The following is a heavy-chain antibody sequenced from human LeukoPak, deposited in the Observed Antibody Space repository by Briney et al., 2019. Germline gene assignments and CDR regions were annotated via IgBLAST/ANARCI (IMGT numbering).Heavy chain of an antibody. V-gene: IGHV1-69*06. CDR1: GGTFSSYA. Sequence: SVKVSCKASGGTFSSYAISWVRQAPGQGLEWMGGIIPIFSTANYAQKFQGRVTITADKSTSTAYMELSSLRSEDTAVYYCASSYCSGGSCYSYDAFDIWGQGTMVTVSS. CDR3: ASSYCSGGSCYSYDAFDI. D-gene: IGHD2-15*01. J-gene: IGHJ3*02. CDR2: IIPIFSTA.